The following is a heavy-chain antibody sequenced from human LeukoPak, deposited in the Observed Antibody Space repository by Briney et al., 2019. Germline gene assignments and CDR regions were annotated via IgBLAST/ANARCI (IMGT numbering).Heavy chain of an antibody. CDR3: AKVGVNTDAFDV. J-gene: IGHJ3*01. CDR1: GFTFSSYW. CDR2: IRYDGSNK. V-gene: IGHV3-30*02. D-gene: IGHD4-17*01. Sequence: GGSLRLSCAASGFTFSSYWMHWVRQAPGKGLEWVAFIRYDGSNKYYADSVKGRFTISRDNSKNTLYLQMSSLRAEDTAVYYCAKVGVNTDAFDVCGQGTMVTVSS.